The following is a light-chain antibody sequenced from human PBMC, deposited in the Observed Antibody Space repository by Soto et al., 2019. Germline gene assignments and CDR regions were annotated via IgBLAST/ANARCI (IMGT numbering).Light chain of an antibody. CDR3: SSYTSSDTPYV. Sequence: QSALTQPASVSGSPGQSITISCTGTSSDIGDYKYVSWYQQHPDKAPKLIIFVNSNRPSGISNRFSASKSGNTASLTISGPQAEDEADYYCSSYTSSDTPYVFGTGTKLTVL. J-gene: IGLJ1*01. CDR2: VNS. V-gene: IGLV2-14*01. CDR1: SSDIGDYKY.